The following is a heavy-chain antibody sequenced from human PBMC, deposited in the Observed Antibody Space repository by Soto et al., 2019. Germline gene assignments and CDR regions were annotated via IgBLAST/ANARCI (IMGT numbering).Heavy chain of an antibody. J-gene: IGHJ6*03. CDR1: GFPFSSYA. CDR2: ISGSGGST. D-gene: IGHD6-19*01. Sequence: GRSLSLSSAASGFPFSSYAMSWVRQAPGKGLEWVSAISGSGGSTYYADSVKGRFTISRDNSKNTLYLQMNSLRAEDTPVYSCAKEAVADPYYYYFLDVGGKGTTVTVSS. V-gene: IGHV3-23*01. CDR3: AKEAVADPYYYYFLDV.